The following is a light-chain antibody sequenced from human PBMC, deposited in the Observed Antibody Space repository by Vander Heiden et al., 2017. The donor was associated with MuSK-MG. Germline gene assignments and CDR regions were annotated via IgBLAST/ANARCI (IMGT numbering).Light chain of an antibody. J-gene: IGLJ1*01. CDR1: TSNIGATI. Sequence: QSVLTPPPSPSGAPGPRVVISCSGSTSNIGATIVNWYQHFPGTAPKFLIYRNDQRASGVPDRFSASKSGTSASLAISGLQSEDEADYYCAAWDDSLNALVFGSGTKVTVL. CDR3: AAWDDSLNALV. CDR2: RND. V-gene: IGLV1-44*01.